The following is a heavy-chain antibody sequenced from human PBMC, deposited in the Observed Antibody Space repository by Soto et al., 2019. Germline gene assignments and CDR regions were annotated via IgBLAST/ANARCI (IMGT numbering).Heavy chain of an antibody. CDR1: AFTFSTYA. CDR3: ARAVGERPHHTHYYYYYGMDV. Sequence: GGSLRLSCGASAFTFSTYALTWVRQAPGAGLEWVSTITNTGGRTKYTDSVKGRFSISRDKSKNQFSLKLSSVTAADTAVYYCARAVGERPHHTHYYYYYGMDVWGQGTTVTVSS. V-gene: IGHV3-23*01. CDR2: ITNTGGRT. D-gene: IGHD3-10*01. J-gene: IGHJ6*02.